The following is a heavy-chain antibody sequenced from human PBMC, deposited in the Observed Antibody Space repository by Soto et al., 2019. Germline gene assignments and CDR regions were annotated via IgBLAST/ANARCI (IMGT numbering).Heavy chain of an antibody. CDR2: IKNKTNNYAT. CDR3: AKMVHGGYVSYFDS. J-gene: IGHJ4*02. CDR1: GFTFSGSS. V-gene: IGHV3-73*01. D-gene: IGHD5-12*01. Sequence: GSLRLSCAASGFTFSGSSLHWVRQASGNGLEWVGRIKNKTNNYATAYAASVKGRFAISRDDSKNTAYLQLNSLKTEDTAVYYCAKMVHGGYVSYFDSWGQGTLVTVSS.